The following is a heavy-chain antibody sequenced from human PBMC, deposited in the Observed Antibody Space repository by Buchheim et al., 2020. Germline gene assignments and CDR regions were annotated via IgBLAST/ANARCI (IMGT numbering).Heavy chain of an antibody. D-gene: IGHD3-9*01. Sequence: QVQLVQSGPDIKKPGASMKVSCKASGFIFTDHYLHWIRQAPGQGLEWVGWIKPDTGVTNYALKFQGRVTLATDTSISTPYIELNRLTSDDTAIYDCARDFDWGPDYWGQGTL. CDR2: IKPDTGVT. CDR1: GFIFTDHY. J-gene: IGHJ4*02. V-gene: IGHV1-2*02. CDR3: ARDFDWGPDY.